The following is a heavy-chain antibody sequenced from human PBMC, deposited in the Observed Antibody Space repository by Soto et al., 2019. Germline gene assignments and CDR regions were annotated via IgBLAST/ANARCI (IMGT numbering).Heavy chain of an antibody. CDR2: ISSSSSTI. J-gene: IGHJ5*02. CDR3: ARDYIVWELPLHFDP. D-gene: IGHD1-26*01. V-gene: IGHV3-48*02. CDR1: GFTFSSYS. Sequence: EVQLVESGGGLVQPGGSLRLSCAASGFTFSSYSMNWVRQAPGKGLEWVSYISSSSSTIYYADSVKGRFTISRDNAKNSLYLQMNSLRDEDTAVYYCARDYIVWELPLHFDPWGQGTLVTVSS.